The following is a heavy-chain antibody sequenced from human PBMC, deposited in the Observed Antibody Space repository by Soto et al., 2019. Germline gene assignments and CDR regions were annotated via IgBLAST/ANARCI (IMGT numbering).Heavy chain of an antibody. CDR1: GSTFSSYT. J-gene: IGHJ4*02. CDR2: NSAYNGNT. V-gene: IGHV1-18*01. Sequence: ASVKVSCKASGSTFSSYTISCVRQAPGQGLEWMGWNSAYNGNTKYAQKLQGRVTMTTDTSTSTAYMELRSLRSDDTAVYYCAREPNYFDYWGQGTLVTVSS. CDR3: AREPNYFDY.